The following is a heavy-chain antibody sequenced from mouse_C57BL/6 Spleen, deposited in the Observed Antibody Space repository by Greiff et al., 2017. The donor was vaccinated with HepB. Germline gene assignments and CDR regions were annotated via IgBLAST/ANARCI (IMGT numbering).Heavy chain of an antibody. CDR3: TRSTTVVPFDD. V-gene: IGHV1-64*01. CDR1: GYTFTSYW. D-gene: IGHD1-1*01. J-gene: IGHJ2*01. Sequence: QVQLQQPGAELVKPGASVKLSCKASGYTFTSYWMHWVKQRPGQGLEWIGMIHPNSGSTNYNEKFKSKATLTVDKSSSTAYMQLSSLTSEDSAVYYWTRSTTVVPFDDWGKGTTLTVSS. CDR2: IHPNSGST.